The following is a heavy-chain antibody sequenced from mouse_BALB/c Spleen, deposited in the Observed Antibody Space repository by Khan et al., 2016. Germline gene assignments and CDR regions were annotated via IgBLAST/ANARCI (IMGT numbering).Heavy chain of an antibody. CDR3: SRWGLRYAMVY. J-gene: IGHJ4*01. CDR1: GFNIKDTY. Sequence: EVQLVESGAELVKPGASVKLSCTASGFNIKDTYMHWVKQRPEQGLEWIGRIDPANGNTKYDPKFQGKATITADTSSNTAYLQLSSLTSEDTAVXYLSRWGLRYAMVYWGQETSVTVSS. V-gene: IGHV14-3*02. CDR2: IDPANGNT. D-gene: IGHD2-13*01.